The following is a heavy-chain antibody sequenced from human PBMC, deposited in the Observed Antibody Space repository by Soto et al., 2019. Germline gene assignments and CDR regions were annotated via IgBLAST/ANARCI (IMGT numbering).Heavy chain of an antibody. Sequence: SETLSLTCTVSGGSVSSGSYYWSWIRQPPGKGLEWIGYIYYRGSTNYNPSLKSRVTISVDTSKNQFSLKLSSVTAVDTAVYYCARGGSSWPYYFDYWGQGTLVTVSS. CDR3: ARGGSSWPYYFDY. V-gene: IGHV4-61*01. D-gene: IGHD6-13*01. J-gene: IGHJ4*02. CDR2: IYYRGST. CDR1: GGSVSSGSYY.